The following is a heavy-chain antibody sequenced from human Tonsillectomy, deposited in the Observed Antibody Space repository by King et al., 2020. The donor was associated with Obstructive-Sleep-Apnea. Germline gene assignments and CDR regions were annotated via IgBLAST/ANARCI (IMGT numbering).Heavy chain of an antibody. V-gene: IGHV1-69*17. Sequence: QLVQSGTAVKKPGSSVRVSCKASGVTFSSYAISWVRQAPGRGLEWVGGIVPLIALATYAQRFQGRVTITADKSTSRAYIELGSLRSEDTAGYYGVRDRYDYYDSTGTFFDYWGQGTLVTVSS. CDR3: VRDRYDYYDSTGTFFDY. CDR1: GVTFSSYA. J-gene: IGHJ4*02. CDR2: IVPLIALA. D-gene: IGHD3-22*01.